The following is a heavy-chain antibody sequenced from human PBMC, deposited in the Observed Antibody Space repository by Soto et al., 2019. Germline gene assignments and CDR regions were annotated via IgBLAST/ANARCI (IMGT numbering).Heavy chain of an antibody. Sequence: GGSMRLSCVASGFIFSRSWMHWVRHAPGKGLVWVSRINSDGSTTDYADFVKGRFTISRDNAKNTLYLQMNSLRDEDTAVYYCVRAHCSGDSCQRDYYGMDVWGQGTSVTVYS. V-gene: IGHV3-74*01. CDR1: GFIFSRSW. J-gene: IGHJ6*02. D-gene: IGHD2-15*01. CDR2: INSDGSTT. CDR3: VRAHCSGDSCQRDYYGMDV.